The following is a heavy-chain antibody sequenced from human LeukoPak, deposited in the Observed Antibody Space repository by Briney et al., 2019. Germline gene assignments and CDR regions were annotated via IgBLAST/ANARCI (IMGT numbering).Heavy chain of an antibody. Sequence: SETLSLTCTVSGGSISSSSYYWGWIRQTPGKGLEWIGSIYYSGTTYYNPSLKSRVTISVDTSKNQFSLKLSSVTAADTAVYYCARRYCSGGSCYSERGAFDIWGQGTMVTVSS. CDR1: GGSISSSSYY. V-gene: IGHV4-39*07. D-gene: IGHD2-15*01. J-gene: IGHJ3*02. CDR3: ARRYCSGGSCYSERGAFDI. CDR2: IYYSGTT.